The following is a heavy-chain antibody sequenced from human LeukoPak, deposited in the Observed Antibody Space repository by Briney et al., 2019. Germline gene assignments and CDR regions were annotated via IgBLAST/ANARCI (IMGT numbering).Heavy chain of an antibody. CDR3: ATNQSMILEYYVDY. V-gene: IGHV3-33*01. CDR2: IWYDGSQK. D-gene: IGHD3-16*01. Sequence: TGGSLTLYCAASGFTFRSYGMHWVGQAPGKGLEWVAVIWYDGSQKYYPDSVKGRFTISRDNSKNTLFLQMNSLRAEDTAVYYCATNQSMILEYYVDYWGQGTLVTVSS. CDR1: GFTFRSYG. J-gene: IGHJ4*02.